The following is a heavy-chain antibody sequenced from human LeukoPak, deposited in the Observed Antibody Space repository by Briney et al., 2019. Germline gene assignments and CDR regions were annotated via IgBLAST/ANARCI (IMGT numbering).Heavy chain of an antibody. V-gene: IGHV4-59*01. D-gene: IGHD2-15*01. CDR1: GGSITDYC. CDR2: ICYSGST. Sequence: SETLSLTCTVSGGSITDYCWSCIRQPPGKGLEWIGFICYSGSTNYNPSLKSRVTISVDTSTNQFSLKLSSVTAADTAVNYCARGRWQSDASDIWGQGTMVTVSS. CDR3: ARGRWQSDASDI. J-gene: IGHJ3*02.